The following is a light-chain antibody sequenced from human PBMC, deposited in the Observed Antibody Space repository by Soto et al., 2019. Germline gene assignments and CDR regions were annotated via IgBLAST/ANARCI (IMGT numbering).Light chain of an antibody. Sequence: EIVLTQSPATLSLSPGERATLSCRASQSVSSYLASYHQKPGQAPRLLIYDASNRATGIPARFSGSGSGTDFTLTISSLEPEDFAVYYCQHRSNWSSITFGQGTRLEIK. V-gene: IGKV3-11*01. J-gene: IGKJ5*01. CDR3: QHRSNWSSIT. CDR1: QSVSSY. CDR2: DAS.